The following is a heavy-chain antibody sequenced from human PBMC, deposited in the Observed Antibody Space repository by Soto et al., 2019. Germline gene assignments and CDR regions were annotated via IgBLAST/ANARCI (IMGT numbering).Heavy chain of an antibody. J-gene: IGHJ6*02. CDR2: IYPGDSDT. D-gene: IGHD1-26*01. Sequence: PGESLKISCKGSGYSFTSYWIGWVRQMPGKGLEWMGIIYPGDSDTRYSPSFQGQVTISADKSISTAYLQWSSLKASDTAMYYCATQSFSRWELLGDYGMDVWGQGTTVTVSS. CDR1: GYSFTSYW. CDR3: ATQSFSRWELLGDYGMDV. V-gene: IGHV5-51*01.